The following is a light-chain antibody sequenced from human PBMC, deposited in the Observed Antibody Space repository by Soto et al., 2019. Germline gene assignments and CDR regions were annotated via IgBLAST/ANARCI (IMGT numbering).Light chain of an antibody. J-gene: IGKJ5*01. Sequence: EIVLTQSPDTLSLSPGDRATLSCRASQSVGHMFLAWFQQKPGQAPRLFVFYAYRRATGIPDRFSGSGSGTDFTLTSIKPEPAALEVYYRHKYGSSPRTFGQGTRLEIK. CDR1: QSVGHMF. CDR2: YAY. CDR3: HKYGSSPRT. V-gene: IGKV3-20*01.